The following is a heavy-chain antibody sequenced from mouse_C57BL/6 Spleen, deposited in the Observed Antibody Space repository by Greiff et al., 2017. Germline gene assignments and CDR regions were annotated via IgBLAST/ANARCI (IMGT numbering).Heavy chain of an antibody. CDR1: GYTFTSYW. Sequence: VQLQQPGAELVMPGASVKLSCKASGYTFTSYWMHWVKQRPGQGLEWIGEIDPSDSYTNYNQKFKGKSTLTVDKSSSTAYMQLSSLTSEDSAVYYCACNSAGGFADWGQGTLVTVSA. J-gene: IGHJ3*01. V-gene: IGHV1-69*01. CDR3: ACNSAGGFAD. CDR2: IDPSDSYT.